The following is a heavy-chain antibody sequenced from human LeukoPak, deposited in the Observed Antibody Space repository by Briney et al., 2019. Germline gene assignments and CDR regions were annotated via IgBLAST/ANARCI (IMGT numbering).Heavy chain of an antibody. D-gene: IGHD3-9*01. V-gene: IGHV4-39*01. J-gene: IGHJ4*02. Sequence: SETLSLTCSVSGGSVSNTLHYWGWIRQPPGKGLEWIGNINYIGSSAYNPSLRSRVTVSVDTSKNQFSPKMRSVTAADTAVYYCARLTKGRYFDYIFDYWGQGSLVTVSS. CDR3: ARLTKGRYFDYIFDY. CDR1: GGSVSNTLHY. CDR2: INYIGSS.